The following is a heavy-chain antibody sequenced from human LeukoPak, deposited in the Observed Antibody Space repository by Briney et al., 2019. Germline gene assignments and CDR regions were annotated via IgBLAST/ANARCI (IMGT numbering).Heavy chain of an antibody. Sequence: GGSLRLSCAASGSTFSSYAMSWVRQAPGKGLEWVSAISGSGGSTYYADSVKGRFTISRDNSKNTLYLQMNSLRAEDTAVYYCAKSIVVVPAANDYWGQGTLVTVSS. CDR3: AKSIVVVPAANDY. V-gene: IGHV3-23*01. D-gene: IGHD2-2*01. CDR2: ISGSGGST. CDR1: GSTFSSYA. J-gene: IGHJ4*02.